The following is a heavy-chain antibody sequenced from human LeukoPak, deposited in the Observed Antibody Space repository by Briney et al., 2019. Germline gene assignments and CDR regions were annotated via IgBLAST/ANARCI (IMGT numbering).Heavy chain of an antibody. CDR2: MNPNSGNT. J-gene: IGHJ4*02. CDR1: GYTFTSYD. V-gene: IGHV1-8*01. D-gene: IGHD6-13*01. CDR3: ARERSSSWSNRGLDY. Sequence: ASVKVSCKASGYTFTSYDINWVRQATGQGLERMGWMNPNSGNTGYAQKFQGRVTMTRNTSISTAYMELSSLRSEDTAVYYCARERSSSWSNRGLDYWGQGTLVTVSS.